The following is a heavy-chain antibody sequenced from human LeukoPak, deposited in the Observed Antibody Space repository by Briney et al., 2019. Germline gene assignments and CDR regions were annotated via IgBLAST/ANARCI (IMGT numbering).Heavy chain of an antibody. J-gene: IGHJ4*02. CDR3: ASGSSWNLDY. D-gene: IGHD6-13*01. V-gene: IGHV3-30-3*01. CDR1: GFTFSSYA. Sequence: PGGSLRLSCAASGFTFSSYAMHWVRQAPGEGLEWVAVISYDGSNKYYADSVKGRFTISRDNSKNTLYLQMNSLRAEDTAVYYCASGSSWNLDYWGQGTLVTVSS. CDR2: ISYDGSNK.